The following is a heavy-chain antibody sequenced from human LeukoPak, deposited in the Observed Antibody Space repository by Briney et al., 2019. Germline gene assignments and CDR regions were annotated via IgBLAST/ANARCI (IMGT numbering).Heavy chain of an antibody. V-gene: IGHV3-74*01. CDR3: AKDTTGSGSTPSFDY. J-gene: IGHJ4*02. CDR2: INSDGTST. Sequence: GGSPRLSCAASGFTFSSSWMHWVRQAPGKGLVWVSRINSDGTSTSYADSVKGRFTISRDNAKNTLYLQMNSLRAEDTAVYYCAKDTTGSGSTPSFDYWGQGTLVTVSS. CDR1: GFTFSSSW. D-gene: IGHD3-10*01.